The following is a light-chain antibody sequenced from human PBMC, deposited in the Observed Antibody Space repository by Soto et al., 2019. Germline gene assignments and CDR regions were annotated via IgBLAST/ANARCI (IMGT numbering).Light chain of an antibody. Sequence: QAVVTQAPSASGTPGQTVTISCSGSSSNIGSYIVNWYQQLPGTAPKLLIYSNTQRPSGVPDRFSASKSGTSASLAISGLQSGDEAAYFCAAWDDSLNGVIFGGGTKLTVL. CDR1: SSNIGSYI. CDR2: SNT. J-gene: IGLJ2*01. V-gene: IGLV1-44*01. CDR3: AAWDDSLNGVI.